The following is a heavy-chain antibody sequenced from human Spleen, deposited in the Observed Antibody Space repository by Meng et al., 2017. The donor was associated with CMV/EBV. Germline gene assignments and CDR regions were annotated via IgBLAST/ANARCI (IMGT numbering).Heavy chain of an antibody. Sequence: FTFSSYGMHWVRQAPGKGLEWVAFIRYDGNNKYYADSVKGRFTISRDNSKNTLYLQMNSLRAEETAVYYCAKDGGPDLVGAYDGFDIWGQGTMVTVSS. CDR3: AKDGGPDLVGAYDGFDI. CDR2: IRYDGNNK. J-gene: IGHJ3*02. D-gene: IGHD5-12*01. CDR1: FTFSSYG. V-gene: IGHV3-30*02.